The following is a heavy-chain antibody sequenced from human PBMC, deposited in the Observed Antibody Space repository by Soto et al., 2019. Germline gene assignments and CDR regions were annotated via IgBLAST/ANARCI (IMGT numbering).Heavy chain of an antibody. CDR2: IDWDDDK. CDR3: ARIAGAGWLFDY. D-gene: IGHD6-19*01. J-gene: IGHJ4*02. CDR1: GFSLSTSGMC. V-gene: IGHV2-70*11. Sequence: SGPTLVNPTQTLTLTCTFSGFSLSTSGMCVSWIRQPPGKALEWLARIDWDDDKYYSTSLRTRLTISKDTSKNQVVLTMTNMDPVDTATYYCARIAGAGWLFDYWGQGTLVTVSS.